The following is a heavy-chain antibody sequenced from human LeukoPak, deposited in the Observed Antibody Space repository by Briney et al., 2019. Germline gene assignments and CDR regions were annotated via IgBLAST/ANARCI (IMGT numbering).Heavy chain of an antibody. CDR2: IKQDGREK. V-gene: IGHV3-7*01. CDR1: GFTCSSYW. D-gene: IGHD3-9*01. CDR3: ARARLYYDILTGYYSYYFDY. Sequence: QSGGSLRLSCAASGFTCSSYWMSWVRQAPGKGREWVANIKQDGREKYYVDYGKVRFTISRDNAKNSLYLQMNGLRAEDTAVYYCARARLYYDILTGYYSYYFDYWGQGTLVTVSS. J-gene: IGHJ4*02.